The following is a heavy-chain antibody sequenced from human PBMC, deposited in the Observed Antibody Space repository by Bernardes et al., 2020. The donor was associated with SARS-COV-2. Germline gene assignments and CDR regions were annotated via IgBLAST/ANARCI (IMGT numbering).Heavy chain of an antibody. CDR1: DYTFTNYG. J-gene: IGHJ4*02. Sequence: ASVKVSCRASDYTFTNYGVGWVRQAPGQGLEWMGWISVYNGNTNYAQKLQGRVTMTTDTSTNTASMELRSLRSDDTAMYYCVRLGGDYFDYWGQGTLVTVSS. CDR2: ISVYNGNT. V-gene: IGHV1-18*01. D-gene: IGHD6-25*01. CDR3: VRLGGDYFDY.